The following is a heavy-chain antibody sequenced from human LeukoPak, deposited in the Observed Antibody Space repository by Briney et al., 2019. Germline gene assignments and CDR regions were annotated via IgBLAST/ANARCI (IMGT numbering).Heavy chain of an antibody. CDR2: VHYSGSA. J-gene: IGHJ4*02. D-gene: IGHD2-15*01. CDR3: ASLPNCSGGSCSRGSNYFDY. V-gene: IGHV4-61*01. Sequence: PSETLSLTCSVSGGSVRSDISHWSWIRQPPGKGLEWIGYVHYSGSANYNPSLESRVTISVDTSKNQFSLKLSSVTAADTAVYYCASLPNCSGGSCSRGSNYFDYWGQGTLVTVSS. CDR1: GGSVRSDISH.